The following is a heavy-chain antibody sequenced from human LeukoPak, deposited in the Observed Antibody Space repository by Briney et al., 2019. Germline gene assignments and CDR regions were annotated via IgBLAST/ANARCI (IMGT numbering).Heavy chain of an antibody. V-gene: IGHV3-30*03. Sequence: GGSLRLSCAASGFTFSSYGMHWVRQAPGKGLEWVAVISYDGSNKYYADSVKGRFTISRDNSKNTLYLQMNSLRAEDTAVYYCARYYYDSSRGAYWGQGTLVTVSS. CDR1: GFTFSSYG. J-gene: IGHJ4*02. CDR3: ARYYYDSSRGAY. CDR2: ISYDGSNK. D-gene: IGHD3-22*01.